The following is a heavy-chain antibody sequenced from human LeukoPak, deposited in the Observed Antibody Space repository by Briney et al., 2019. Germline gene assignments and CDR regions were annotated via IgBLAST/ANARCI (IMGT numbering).Heavy chain of an antibody. V-gene: IGHV4-4*09. CDR3: ARGYYFGLDV. CDR1: GGSSRSLY. J-gene: IGHJ6*02. CDR2: IHSSGSM. Sequence: SETLSLTCTVSGGSSRSLYWNWIRQPPGKGPEWIGYIHSSGSMSSNPSLKSRVAMSIDTSKNQVSLRLNSVTPTDTAVYYCARGYYFGLDVWGLGTTVTVSS.